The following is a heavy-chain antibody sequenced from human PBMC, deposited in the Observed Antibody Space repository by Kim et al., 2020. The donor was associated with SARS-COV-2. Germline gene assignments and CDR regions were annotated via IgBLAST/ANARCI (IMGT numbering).Heavy chain of an antibody. CDR3: AHTIYYYAMDI. CDR2: IYWDDDY. CDR1: GFSLTNNGEA. Sequence: SGPTLVNPTQTLTLTCSFSGFSLTNNGEAVGWIRQPPGRALEWLALIYWDDDYRYSPSLRSRLAITKDISRNQVVLTVTNTDPLDTATYYCAHTIYYYAMDIWGRGTTVTVSS. V-gene: IGHV2-5*02. J-gene: IGHJ6*02.